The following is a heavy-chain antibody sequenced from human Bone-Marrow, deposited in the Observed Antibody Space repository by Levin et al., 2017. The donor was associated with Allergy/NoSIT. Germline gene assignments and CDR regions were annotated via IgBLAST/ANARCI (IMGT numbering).Heavy chain of an antibody. V-gene: IGHV4-30-4*01. J-gene: IGHJ4*02. Sequence: SQTLSLTCTVSGASVSGADYYWSWIRQPPGKGLEWVGYIYHNGITFYSPSLKSRLTISLDTSKNHFSLNLNSVTAADTAGYYCARSPDCTTTSCFSLFDYWGQGALVTVSS. CDR2: IYHNGIT. D-gene: IGHD2-2*01. CDR3: ARSPDCTTTSCFSLFDY. CDR1: GASVSGADYY.